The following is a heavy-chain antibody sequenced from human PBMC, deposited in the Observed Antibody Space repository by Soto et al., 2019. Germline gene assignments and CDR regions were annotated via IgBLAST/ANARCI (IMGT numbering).Heavy chain of an antibody. D-gene: IGHD3-3*01. CDR2: ISADGATT. CDR1: GFTFSDFH. J-gene: IGHJ4*02. V-gene: IGHV3-11*01. CDR3: ARESGYWSGFLHNFDY. Sequence: PGGSLRLSCVASGFTFSDFHMTWIRQTPGKGLEWLSYISADGATTFYVDSVKGRFIISRDNTKKLLSLEMNNLRAEDTAEYYCARESGYWSGFLHNFDYWGQGVLVNVSS.